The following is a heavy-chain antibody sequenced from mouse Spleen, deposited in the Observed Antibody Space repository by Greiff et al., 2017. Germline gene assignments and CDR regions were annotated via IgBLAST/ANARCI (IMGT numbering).Heavy chain of an antibody. CDR1: GFTFSSYA. CDR3: ARLAYYGNYRYFDV. V-gene: IGHV5-9-1*01. D-gene: IGHD2-10*01. J-gene: IGHJ1*01. Sequence: EVNVVESGGGLVKPGGSLKLSCAASGFTFSSYAMSWVRQTPEKRLEWVATISSGGSYTYYPDSVKGRFTISRDNAKNTLYLQMSSLRSEDTAMYYCARLAYYGNYRYFDVWGAGTTVTVSS. CDR2: ISSGGSYT.